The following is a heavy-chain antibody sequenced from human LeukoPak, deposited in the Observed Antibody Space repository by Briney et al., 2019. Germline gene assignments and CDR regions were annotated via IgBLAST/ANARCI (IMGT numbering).Heavy chain of an antibody. CDR1: GFTFSSYW. Sequence: GGSLRLSCAASGFTFSSYWMSWVRQAPGKGLEWVGRIRNKVNSYTTEYAASVKGRFTISRDDSKNSLNLEMNSLTAEDTAVYYCSRIRCSSASCDWSGYYGMGVWGQGTTVTVSS. J-gene: IGHJ6*02. D-gene: IGHD2-2*01. CDR3: SRIRCSSASCDWSGYYGMGV. CDR2: IRNKVNSYTT. V-gene: IGHV3-72*01.